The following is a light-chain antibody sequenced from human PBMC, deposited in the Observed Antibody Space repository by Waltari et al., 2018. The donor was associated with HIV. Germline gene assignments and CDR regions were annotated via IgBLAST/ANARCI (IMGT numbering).Light chain of an antibody. CDR1: ALTKQF. V-gene: IGLV3-25*03. J-gene: IGLJ3*02. Sequence: SFELTQPPSLSVSPGHTARITCSGDALTKQFASWYQQRPGQAPGLIIDQDTERPAGIPERFSGSRSGTRVTLTVSGVQAEDESDYDCQSADRSGTWVFGGGTKLTVL. CDR3: QSADRSGTWV. CDR2: QDT.